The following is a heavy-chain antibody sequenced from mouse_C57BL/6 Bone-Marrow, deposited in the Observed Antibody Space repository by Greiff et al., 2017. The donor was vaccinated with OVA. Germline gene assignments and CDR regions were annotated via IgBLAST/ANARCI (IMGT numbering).Heavy chain of an antibody. CDR2: IYPGSGST. J-gene: IGHJ1*03. Sequence: VQLQQPGAELVKPGASVKMSCKASGYTFTSYWITWVKQRPGQGLEWIGDIYPGSGSTNYNEKFKSKATLTVDTSSSTAYMQISSLTSEDSAVYYCARSNYGSSYWYFDVWGTGTTVTVSS. CDR1: GYTFTSYW. V-gene: IGHV1-55*01. D-gene: IGHD1-1*01. CDR3: ARSNYGSSYWYFDV.